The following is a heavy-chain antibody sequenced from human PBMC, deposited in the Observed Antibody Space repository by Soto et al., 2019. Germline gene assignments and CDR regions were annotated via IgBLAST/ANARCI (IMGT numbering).Heavy chain of an antibody. CDR3: VRDRENYDFWSGYQRGGGMDV. V-gene: IGHV1-18*01. D-gene: IGHD3-3*01. Sequence: GASETVSCAASCYTFTSYGISWVRQAPGRGPEWMGWISAYNGNTNYAQKLQGRVTMTTDTSTSTAYMELRSLRSDDTAVYYCVRDRENYDFWSGYQRGGGMDVWGQGTTGTV. J-gene: IGHJ6*02. CDR2: ISAYNGNT. CDR1: CYTFTSYG.